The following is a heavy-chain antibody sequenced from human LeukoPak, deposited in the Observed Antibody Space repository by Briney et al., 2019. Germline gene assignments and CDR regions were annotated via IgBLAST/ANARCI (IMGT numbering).Heavy chain of an antibody. J-gene: IGHJ1*01. CDR3: AKDYAIVVVTAVVEH. V-gene: IGHV3-11*04. Sequence: GGSLRLSCAASGFTFSDYYMSWIRQAPGKGLEWVSYISSSGSTIYYADSVKGRFTISRDNSKNTLYLQMNSLRPEDTAVYYCAKDYAIVVVTAVVEHWGQGTLVTVSS. D-gene: IGHD2-21*02. CDR2: ISSSGSTI. CDR1: GFTFSDYY.